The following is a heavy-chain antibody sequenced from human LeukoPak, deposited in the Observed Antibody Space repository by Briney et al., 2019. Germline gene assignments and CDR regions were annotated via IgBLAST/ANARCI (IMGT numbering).Heavy chain of an antibody. J-gene: IGHJ4*02. Sequence: PGGSLRLSCAASGFTFNNAWMSWVRQAPGKGLEWVGRIKSKTDGGTTDYAAPVKGRFSISRDDSIDTVNLQMNSLKNEDTAVYYCTTDLASSSWYRPGYWGQGTLVTVSS. CDR1: GFTFNNAW. CDR2: IKSKTDGGTT. D-gene: IGHD6-13*01. CDR3: TTDLASSSWYRPGY. V-gene: IGHV3-15*01.